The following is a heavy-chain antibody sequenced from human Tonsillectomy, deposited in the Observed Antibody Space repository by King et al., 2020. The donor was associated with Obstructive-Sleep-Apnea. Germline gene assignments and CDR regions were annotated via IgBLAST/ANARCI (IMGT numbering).Heavy chain of an antibody. Sequence: VQLQESGPGLGKPSQTLSLTCTVSGDSISSGGYYWSWIRQHPGKGLEWIGYIFYSGSTYYNPSLKSRVTTSVDTSKNHFSLKLRSVTAADTAVYYCARVSRGEGVYFDYWGQGTLVTVSS. CDR2: IFYSGST. V-gene: IGHV4-31*03. CDR3: ARVSRGEGVYFDY. J-gene: IGHJ4*02. CDR1: GDSISSGGYY. D-gene: IGHD2-21*01.